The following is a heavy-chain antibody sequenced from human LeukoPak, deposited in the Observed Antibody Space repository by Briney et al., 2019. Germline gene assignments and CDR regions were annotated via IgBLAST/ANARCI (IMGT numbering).Heavy chain of an antibody. Sequence: GGSLRLSCAASGFDFDAYEMTWVRQAPGKGLEWVAYFAGSDTTKYYADSVRGRFTISRDNAKNSLYLQMNSLRAEDTALYYCTTLGYHLDSWGQGTLVTVSS. J-gene: IGHJ4*02. V-gene: IGHV3-48*03. CDR1: GFDFDAYE. D-gene: IGHD3-22*01. CDR3: TTLGYHLDS. CDR2: FAGSDTTK.